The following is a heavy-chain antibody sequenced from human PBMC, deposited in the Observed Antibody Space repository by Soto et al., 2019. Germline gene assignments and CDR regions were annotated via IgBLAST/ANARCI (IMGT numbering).Heavy chain of an antibody. CDR1: GFTFSSYG. Sequence: GGSLRLSCAASGFTFSSYGMHWVRQAPGKGLEWVAGIWYDGSNQHYADSVKGRFTISRDNSRSTVSLQMNSLTAEDTAVYFCASQSLVVVEPAIQYAFEMWAQGTVVTV. D-gene: IGHD2-2*01. J-gene: IGHJ3*02. CDR2: IWYDGSNQ. CDR3: ASQSLVVVEPAIQYAFEM. V-gene: IGHV3-33*01.